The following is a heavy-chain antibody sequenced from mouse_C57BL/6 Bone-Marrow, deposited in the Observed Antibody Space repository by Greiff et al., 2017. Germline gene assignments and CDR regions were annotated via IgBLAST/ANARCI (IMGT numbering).Heavy chain of an antibody. V-gene: IGHV1-64*01. CDR1: GYTFTSYW. CDR2: IHPNSGST. CDR3: ARAEKGWYFDV. J-gene: IGHJ1*03. Sequence: QVQLQQPGAELVKPGASVKLSCKASGYTFTSYWMHWVKQRPGQGLEWIGMIHPNSGSTNYNEKFKSKATLTVDKSSSTAYMQLSSLTSEDSAVYYCARAEKGWYFDVWGTGTTVTVSS.